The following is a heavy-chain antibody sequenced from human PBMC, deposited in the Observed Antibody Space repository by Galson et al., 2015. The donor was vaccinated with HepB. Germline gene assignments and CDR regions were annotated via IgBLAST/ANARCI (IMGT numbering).Heavy chain of an antibody. Sequence: SCKASGGTFSSYAISWVRQAPGQGLEWMGGIIPIFGTANYAQKFQGRVTITADESTSTAYMELSSLRSGDTAVYYCARDRVGVGYYYYMDVWGKGTTVTVSS. CDR2: IIPIFGTA. CDR1: GGTFSSYA. J-gene: IGHJ6*03. V-gene: IGHV1-69*01. CDR3: ARDRVGVGYYYYMDV. D-gene: IGHD1-26*01.